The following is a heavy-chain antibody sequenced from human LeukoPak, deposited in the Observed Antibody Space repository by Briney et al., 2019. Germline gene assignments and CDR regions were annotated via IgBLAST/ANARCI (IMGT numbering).Heavy chain of an antibody. Sequence: SETLSLTCTVSGGSISSSSYYWGWIRQPPGKGLEWSGSIYYSGSTYYNPSLKSRVTISVDTSKNQFSLKLSSVTAAETAVYYCARVSDSRSWPSQPLYFDYWGQGTLVTVSS. CDR1: GGSISSSSYY. V-gene: IGHV4-39*07. CDR2: IYYSGST. CDR3: ARVSDSRSWPSQPLYFDY. D-gene: IGHD6-13*01. J-gene: IGHJ4*02.